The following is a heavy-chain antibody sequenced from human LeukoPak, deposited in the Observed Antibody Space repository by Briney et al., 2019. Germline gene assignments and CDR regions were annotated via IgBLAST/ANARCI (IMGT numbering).Heavy chain of an antibody. Sequence: ASVKVSCKASGYTFTSYYMHWVRQAPGQGLEWMGIINPSGGSTSYAQKFQGRVTMTRDTSTSTVYMELSSLRSEDTAVYYCARDDGPYGYVWGSYYNWFDPWGQGTLVTVSS. CDR2: INPSGGST. CDR3: ARDDGPYGYVWGSYYNWFDP. J-gene: IGHJ5*02. CDR1: GYTFTSYY. V-gene: IGHV1-46*01. D-gene: IGHD3-16*01.